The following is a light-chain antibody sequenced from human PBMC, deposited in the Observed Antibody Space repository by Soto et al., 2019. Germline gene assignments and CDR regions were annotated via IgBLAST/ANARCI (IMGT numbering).Light chain of an antibody. CDR2: DVT. J-gene: IGLJ1*01. CDR3: SSYTSFKTLV. V-gene: IGLV2-14*01. Sequence: QSALTQPASVSESPGQSITISCTGSSSDVGGYKYVSWYQQHPGKAPKLLIYDVTNRPSGVSNRFSGSRSGYTASLTISGLQSEDEADYYCSSYTSFKTLVFGTGTKVTVL. CDR1: SSDVGGYKY.